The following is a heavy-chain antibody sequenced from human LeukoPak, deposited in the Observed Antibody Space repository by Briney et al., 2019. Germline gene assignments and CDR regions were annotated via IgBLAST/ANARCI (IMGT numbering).Heavy chain of an antibody. CDR1: GFTFSSYA. V-gene: IGHV3-23*01. D-gene: IGHD2-15*01. CDR3: AKMTGFGGSRFDC. CDR2: LSGSGGST. J-gene: IGHJ4*02. Sequence: PGGSLRLSCAASGFTFSSYAMSWVRQAPGKGLEWVSALSGSGGSTYYADSVKGRFTISRDNSKNTLYLQMKGLRAEDTAVYYCAKMTGFGGSRFDCWGQGTLVTVSA.